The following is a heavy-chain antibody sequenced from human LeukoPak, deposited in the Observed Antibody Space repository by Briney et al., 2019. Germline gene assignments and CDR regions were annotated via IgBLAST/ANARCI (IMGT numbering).Heavy chain of an antibody. D-gene: IGHD2-15*01. V-gene: IGHV3-33*01. CDR3: ARERLENCNDGSCPDALDI. Sequence: PGRSLRLSCAASGVSFSSYLMHWVPQAPGKGLEWVALIGFDVSKIYYADSVKGRFTISRDNSKNTLYLQMNSLRDEDTAVYFCARERLENCNDGSCPDALDIWGQGTMVTISS. CDR2: IGFDVSKI. CDR1: GVSFSSYL. J-gene: IGHJ3*02.